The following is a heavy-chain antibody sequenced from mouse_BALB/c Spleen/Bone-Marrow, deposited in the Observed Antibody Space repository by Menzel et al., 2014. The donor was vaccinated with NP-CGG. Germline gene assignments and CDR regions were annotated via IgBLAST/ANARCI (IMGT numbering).Heavy chain of an antibody. J-gene: IGHJ4*01. CDR2: ISSGSSTI. V-gene: IGHV5-17*02. CDR3: ARCQGAYGNIRRGYAMDY. D-gene: IGHD2-1*01. CDR1: GFTFSSFG. Sequence: EVMLVESGGGLVQPGGSRRLSCAASGFTFSSFGMHWVRQAPEKGLEWVAYISSGSSTIYYADTVKGRFTVSRDNPKNTRFLQMTSLRSEDTAMYYCARCQGAYGNIRRGYAMDYWGQGTSVTVSS.